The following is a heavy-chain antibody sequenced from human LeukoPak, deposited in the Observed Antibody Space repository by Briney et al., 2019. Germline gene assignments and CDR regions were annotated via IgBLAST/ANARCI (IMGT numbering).Heavy chain of an antibody. Sequence: GGSLRLSRAASGFTFSSYAMSWVRQAPGKGLEWVSGISGSGGSTYYADSVKGRFTISRDNSKNTLYLQMNSLRAENTAVYYCARIRDDYNPLDYWGQGTLVTVSS. V-gene: IGHV3-23*01. J-gene: IGHJ4*02. CDR3: ARIRDDYNPLDY. D-gene: IGHD5-24*01. CDR2: ISGSGGST. CDR1: GFTFSSYA.